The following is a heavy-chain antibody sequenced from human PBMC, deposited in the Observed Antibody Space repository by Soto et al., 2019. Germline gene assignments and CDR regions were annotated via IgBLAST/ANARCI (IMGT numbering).Heavy chain of an antibody. CDR3: ASDKITGLFDY. V-gene: IGHV4-39*01. CDR2: IYYSGNT. D-gene: IGHD2-21*01. J-gene: IGHJ4*02. CDR1: GGSISSSSYY. Sequence: SETLSLTCTVSGGSISSSSYYWGWIRQPPGKGLEWIGSIYYSGNTYYNPSLKSRVTISVDTAKNQFSLELASVTAADTAVYYCASDKITGLFDYRAQRTPVTGSS.